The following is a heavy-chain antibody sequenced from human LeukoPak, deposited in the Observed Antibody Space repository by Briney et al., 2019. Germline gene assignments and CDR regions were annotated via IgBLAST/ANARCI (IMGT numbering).Heavy chain of an antibody. CDR2: IYSGGST. CDR3: ASERINYYDSSGYFIDY. CDR1: GFTVSSNY. D-gene: IGHD3-22*01. J-gene: IGHJ4*02. V-gene: IGHV3-53*01. Sequence: PGGSLRLSCAASGFTVSSNYMSWVRQAPGKGLEWVSVIYSGGSTYYADSVKGRFTISRDNSKNTLYLQMNSLRAEDTAVYYCASERINYYDSSGYFIDYWGQGTLVTVSS.